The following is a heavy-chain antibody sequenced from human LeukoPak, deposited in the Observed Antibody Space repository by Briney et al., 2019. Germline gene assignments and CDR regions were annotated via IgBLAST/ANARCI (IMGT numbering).Heavy chain of an antibody. V-gene: IGHV3-11*01. Sequence: GGSLRLSCAASGFTFSDYYTSWIRQAPGKGLEWVSYISSSGSTIYYADSVKGRLTISRDNAKNSLYLQMNSLRAEDTAVYYCARGYCGGDCYSSFDYWGQGTLVTVSS. J-gene: IGHJ4*02. CDR3: ARGYCGGDCYSSFDY. CDR1: GFTFSDYY. CDR2: ISSSGSTI. D-gene: IGHD2-21*02.